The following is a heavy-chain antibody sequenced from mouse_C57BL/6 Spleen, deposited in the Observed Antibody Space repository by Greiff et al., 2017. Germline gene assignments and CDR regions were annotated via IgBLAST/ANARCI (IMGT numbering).Heavy chain of an antibody. D-gene: IGHD1-1*01. CDR2: IDPSDSET. J-gene: IGHJ2*01. Sequence: QVQLQQPGAELVRPGYSVKLSCKASGYTFTSYWMHWVKQRPIQGLEWIGNIDPSDSETHYNQKFKDKATLTVDKSSSTAYMQLSSLTSEDSAVYYCARVDGSSYDFDYWGQGTTLTVSS. CDR1: GYTFTSYW. V-gene: IGHV1-52*01. CDR3: ARVDGSSYDFDY.